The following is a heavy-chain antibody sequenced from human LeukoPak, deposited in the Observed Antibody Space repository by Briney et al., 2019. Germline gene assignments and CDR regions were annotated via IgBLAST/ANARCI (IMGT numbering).Heavy chain of an antibody. V-gene: IGHV4-4*07. J-gene: IGHJ3*02. D-gene: IGHD2-15*01. CDR1: GDSIISYY. Sequence: SETLSPTCTVSGDSIISYYWSWIRQPAGKGLEWIGRIYTSGSTNYNPSLKSRVTMSVDTSKNQFSLKLSSVTAADTAVYYCAREGPRGPIASDAFDIWGQGTMVTVSS. CDR2: IYTSGST. CDR3: AREGPRGPIASDAFDI.